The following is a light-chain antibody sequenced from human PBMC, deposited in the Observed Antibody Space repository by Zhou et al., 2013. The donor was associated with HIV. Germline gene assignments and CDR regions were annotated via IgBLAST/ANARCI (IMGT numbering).Light chain of an antibody. Sequence: DIQMTQSPSTLSASVGDSVTITCRASEDIDKWLAWYQHRPGKTPKLLLSHASDLQADVPGRFNGTGSGTEFTLTIDSLQHEDLATYYCQQTYSIPLTFGGGTQV. J-gene: IGKJ4*01. CDR1: EDIDKW. CDR2: HAS. V-gene: IGKV1-39*01. CDR3: QQTYSIPLT.